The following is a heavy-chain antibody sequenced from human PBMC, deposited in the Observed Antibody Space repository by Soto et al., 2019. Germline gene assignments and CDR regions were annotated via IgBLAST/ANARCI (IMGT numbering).Heavy chain of an antibody. CDR1: GGSFSGYY. D-gene: IGHD4-17*01. CDR2: INHSGST. CDR3: ARGIFMTTVTTEGGFFDY. Sequence: QVQLQQWGAGLLKPSETLSLTCAVYGGSFSGYYWSWIRQPPGKGLEWIGEINHSGSTNYNPSLKSRVTLSVDTTKNQFSLKLSSVTAADTAVYYCARGIFMTTVTTEGGFFDYWGQGTLVTVSS. J-gene: IGHJ4*02. V-gene: IGHV4-34*01.